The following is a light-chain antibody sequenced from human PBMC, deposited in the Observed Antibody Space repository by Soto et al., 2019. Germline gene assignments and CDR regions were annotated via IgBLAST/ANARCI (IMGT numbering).Light chain of an antibody. CDR2: AAS. V-gene: IGKV1-39*01. Sequence: DIQMTQSPSSLSASVGDRVTITCRASQSISSYLNWYQQKPGKAPKLLIYAASSLQSGVPSRFSGSGSGTDFTRTISSLQPDDFAPYYWQQSYCPLPSGRGTRLVIK. CDR3: QQSYCPLP. J-gene: IGKJ5*01. CDR1: QSISSY.